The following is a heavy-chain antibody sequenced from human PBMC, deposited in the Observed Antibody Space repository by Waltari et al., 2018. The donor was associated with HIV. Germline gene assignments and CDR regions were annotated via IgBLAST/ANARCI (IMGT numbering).Heavy chain of an antibody. CDR1: GGSISSGSYY. CDR2: IYTRGTT. J-gene: IGHJ3*02. CDR3: ARDRNYYYDSSGYFFNAFDI. Sequence: QVQLQESGPGLVKPSQTLSLTCTVSGGSISSGSYYWSWIRQPAGKGLEWIGRIYTRGTTNYHPPLKSRVTISVDTSKNQFSLKLSSVTAADTAVYYCARDRNYYYDSSGYFFNAFDIWGQGTMVTVSS. D-gene: IGHD3-22*01. V-gene: IGHV4-61*02.